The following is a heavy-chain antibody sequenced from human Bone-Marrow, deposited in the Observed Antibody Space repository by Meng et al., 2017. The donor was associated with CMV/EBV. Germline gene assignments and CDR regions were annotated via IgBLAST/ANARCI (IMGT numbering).Heavy chain of an antibody. J-gene: IGHJ6*02. CDR2: IYYSGST. D-gene: IGHD6-13*01. CDR1: GGSVSSGSYY. V-gene: IGHV4-61*01. CDR3: ARGRAAGYYYYYGMDV. Sequence: SETLSLTCTVSGGSVSSGSYYWSWIRQPPGKGLEWIGYIYYSGSTNYNPSLKSRVTISVDTSKNQFSLKLSSVTAADTAVYYCARGRAAGYYYYYGMDVWGQGTTVTVSS.